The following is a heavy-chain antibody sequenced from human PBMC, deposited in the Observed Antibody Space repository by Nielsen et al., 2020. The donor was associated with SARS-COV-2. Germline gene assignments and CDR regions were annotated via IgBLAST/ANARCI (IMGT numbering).Heavy chain of an antibody. Sequence: KVSCKASGYTFTGSYMHWVRQAPGQGLEWMGGIIPIFGTANYAQKFQGRVTITADKSTSTAYMELSSLRSEDTAVYYCARGDYGDFGLGYWGQGTLVTVSS. D-gene: IGHD4-17*01. CDR1: GYTFTGSY. CDR3: ARGDYGDFGLGY. V-gene: IGHV1-69*06. CDR2: IIPIFGTA. J-gene: IGHJ4*02.